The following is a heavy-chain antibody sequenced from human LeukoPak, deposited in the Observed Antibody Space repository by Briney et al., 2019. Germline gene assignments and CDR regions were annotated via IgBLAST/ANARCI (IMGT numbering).Heavy chain of an antibody. J-gene: IGHJ4*02. CDR2: ITWNSGST. CDR3: AKEAGGNNFDS. Sequence: AGGSLRLSCAASGFTFDDYAMHWVRHAPGKGLEWVSGITWNSGSTGYADSVKGRFTISRDNAKNSLYLQMNSLRAEDTALYYCAKEAGGNNFDSWGQGTLVTVSS. V-gene: IGHV3-9*01. CDR1: GFTFDDYA. D-gene: IGHD4-23*01.